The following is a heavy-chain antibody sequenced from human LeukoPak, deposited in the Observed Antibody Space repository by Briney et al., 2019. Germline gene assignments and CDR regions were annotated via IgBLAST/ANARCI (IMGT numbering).Heavy chain of an antibody. D-gene: IGHD3-22*01. CDR3: ARDFSYYDSSGYYYGEDY. J-gene: IGHJ4*02. CDR2: ISSSSSTI. CDR1: GFTFSSYS. V-gene: IGHV3-48*01. Sequence: RGSLRLSCAVSGFTFSSYSMNWVRQAPGKGLEWVSYISSSSSTIYYADSVKGRFTISRDNAKNSLYLQMNNLRAEDTALYYCARDFSYYDSSGYYYGEDYWGQGTLVTVSS.